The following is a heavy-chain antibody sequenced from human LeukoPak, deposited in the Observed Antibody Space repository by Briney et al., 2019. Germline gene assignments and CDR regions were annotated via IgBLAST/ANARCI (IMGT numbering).Heavy chain of an antibody. D-gene: IGHD3-16*01. CDR3: ARAPRFGGAILEPFLDY. V-gene: IGHV4-61*02. CDR1: LGSPCSVIYY. J-gene: IGHJ4*02. Sequence: PSETPSHTPTLSLGSPCSVIYYTSSIRHPAGKGLEWIGRIYIIGRTNNNPPLQSRVTISIDTSKNHFSLKLSSVTAADTAVYYCARAPRFGGAILEPFLDYWGEGTLVTVSS. CDR2: IYIIGRT.